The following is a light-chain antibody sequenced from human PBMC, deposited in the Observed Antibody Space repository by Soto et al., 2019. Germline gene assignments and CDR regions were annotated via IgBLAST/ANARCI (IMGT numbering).Light chain of an antibody. V-gene: IGKV1-5*01. CDR1: QSISAW. J-gene: IGKJ1*01. Sequence: DIQMTQSPSTLSASVGDRVAITCRASQSISAWLAWYQQKPGKAPTLLISDASNLQSGVPSRFSGSGFGTEFTLIISSLQPDDFSTYYCHQYDSYPWTFGQGTKVDIK. CDR2: DAS. CDR3: HQYDSYPWT.